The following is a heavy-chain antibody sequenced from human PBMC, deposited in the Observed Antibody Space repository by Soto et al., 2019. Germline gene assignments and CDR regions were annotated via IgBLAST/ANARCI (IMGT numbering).Heavy chain of an antibody. CDR2: IYHSGTT. CDR1: GFSISSGYF. V-gene: IGHV4-38-2*02. Sequence: SETLSLTCAVSGFSISSGYFWGWTRQPPGKGPEWLGSIYHSGTTYYNPSVKGRVTISVDTSKNQFSLKMSSVTAADTAVYYCARDSSGYYWFDPWGQGTLVTVSS. CDR3: ARDSSGYYWFDP. D-gene: IGHD3-22*01. J-gene: IGHJ5*02.